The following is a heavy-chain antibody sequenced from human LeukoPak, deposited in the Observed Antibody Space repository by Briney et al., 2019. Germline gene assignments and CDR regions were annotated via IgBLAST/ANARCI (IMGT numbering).Heavy chain of an antibody. D-gene: IGHD1-1*01. V-gene: IGHV4-38-2*02. Sequence: SETLSLTCTVSGYSISSGDYWGWIRQPPGKGLEWIGSIYHSGSTYYNPSLKSRVTISIDTSKNQFSLKLSSVTAADTAVYYCARDSSLVNAKIYYFDYWGQGTLVTVSS. CDR1: GYSISSGDY. CDR3: ARDSSLVNAKIYYFDY. CDR2: IYHSGST. J-gene: IGHJ4*02.